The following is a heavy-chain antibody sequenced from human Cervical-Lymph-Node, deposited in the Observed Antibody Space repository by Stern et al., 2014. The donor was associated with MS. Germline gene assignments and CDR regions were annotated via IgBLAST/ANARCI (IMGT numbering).Heavy chain of an antibody. J-gene: IGHJ4*02. Sequence: QVQLVQSGAEVKKPGASVKISCKAPGYKFTNYYIHWMRQAPGQGPEWMGMINPSGDSTTYAQKFQGRVTMTRDTYSSTDYMELSRLRSEDAAVYYCASGRLGYWGQGTQVTVSS. CDR1: GYKFTNYY. CDR2: INPSGDST. CDR3: ASGRLGY. V-gene: IGHV1-46*01.